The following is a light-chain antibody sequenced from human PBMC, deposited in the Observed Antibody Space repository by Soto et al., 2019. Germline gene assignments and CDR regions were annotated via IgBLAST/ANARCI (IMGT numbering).Light chain of an antibody. CDR2: GAS. Sequence: DIQMTQSPSSLSASAGDRVTITCRASQSISNYLNWFQQKPGKAPNLLIYGASSLQSGVPSRFSGGGSGTDFTLTISSLQPEDFATYYCQQSYSTPWTFGQGTKVDIK. J-gene: IGKJ1*01. CDR3: QQSYSTPWT. V-gene: IGKV1-39*01. CDR1: QSISNY.